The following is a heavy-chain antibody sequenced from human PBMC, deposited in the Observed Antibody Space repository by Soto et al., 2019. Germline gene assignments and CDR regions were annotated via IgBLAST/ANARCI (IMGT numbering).Heavy chain of an antibody. D-gene: IGHD1-26*01. CDR1: GYTFTSYG. J-gene: IGHJ4*02. CDR3: ARDFSGGTLYERVGATPFDY. CDR2: ISAYNGNT. Sequence: QVPLVQSGAEVKKPGASVKVSCKASGYTFTSYGISWVRQAPGQGLEWMGWISAYNGNTNYAQKLQGRVTMTTDTSTSTAYMELRSLRSDDTAVYYCARDFSGGTLYERVGATPFDYWGQGNLVTVSS. V-gene: IGHV1-18*01.